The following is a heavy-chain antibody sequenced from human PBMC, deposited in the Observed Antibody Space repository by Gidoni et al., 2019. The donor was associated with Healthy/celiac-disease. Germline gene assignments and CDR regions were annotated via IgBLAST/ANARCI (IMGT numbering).Heavy chain of an antibody. Sequence: QLQLQESGPGLVKPSETLSLTCTVSGGSISSSSYYWGWIRQPPGKGLEWIGSIYYSGSTYYNPSLKSRVTISVDTSKNQFSLKLSSVTAADTAVYYCARLTALLWFGELLSYFDYWGQGTLVTVSS. CDR2: IYYSGST. V-gene: IGHV4-39*01. CDR1: GGSISSSSYY. D-gene: IGHD3-10*01. J-gene: IGHJ4*02. CDR3: ARLTALLWFGELLSYFDY.